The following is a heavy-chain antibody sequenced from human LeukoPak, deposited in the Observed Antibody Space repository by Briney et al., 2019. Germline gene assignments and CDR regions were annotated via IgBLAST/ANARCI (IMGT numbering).Heavy chain of an antibody. Sequence: GGSLRPSCAASGFTFSSYGMHWVRQAPGKGLEWVAFIRYDGSNKYYADSVKGRFTISRDNSKNTLYLQMNSLRAEDTAVYYCAKLIGLNCGGDCSYPWGQGTLVTVSS. J-gene: IGHJ4*02. D-gene: IGHD2-21*02. CDR1: GFTFSSYG. CDR3: AKLIGLNCGGDCSYP. CDR2: IRYDGSNK. V-gene: IGHV3-30*02.